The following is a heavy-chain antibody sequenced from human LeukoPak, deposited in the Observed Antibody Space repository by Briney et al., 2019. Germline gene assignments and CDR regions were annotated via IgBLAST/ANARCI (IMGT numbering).Heavy chain of an antibody. CDR3: ARDGYSYGFHYYYGMDV. V-gene: IGHV3-74*01. CDR1: GFTFSSYW. CDR2: INSDGSST. J-gene: IGHJ6*02. Sequence: GGSLRLSCAASGFTFSSYWMHWVRQAPGKGLVWVSRINSDGSSTSYADSVKGRFTISRDNAKNTLYLQMNSLSAEDTAVYYCARDGYSYGFHYYYGMDVWGQGTTVTVSS. D-gene: IGHD5-18*01.